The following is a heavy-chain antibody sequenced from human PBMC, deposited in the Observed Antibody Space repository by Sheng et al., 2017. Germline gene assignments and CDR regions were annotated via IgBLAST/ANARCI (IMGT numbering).Heavy chain of an antibody. CDR2: IIPILGIA. Sequence: QVQLVQSGAEVKKPGSSVKVSCKASGGTFSSYAISWVRQAPGQGLEWMGGIIPILGIANYAQKFQGRVTITADKSTSTAYMELSSLRSEDTAVYYCARATYDFWSGSPRFNWFDPWGQGTLVTVSS. D-gene: IGHD3-3*01. V-gene: IGHV1-69*04. CDR3: ARATYDFWSGSPRFNWFDP. CDR1: GGTFSSYA. J-gene: IGHJ5*02.